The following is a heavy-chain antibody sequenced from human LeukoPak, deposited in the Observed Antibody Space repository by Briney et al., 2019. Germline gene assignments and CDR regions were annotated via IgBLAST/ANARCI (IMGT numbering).Heavy chain of an antibody. CDR2: IIPIFGTA. Sequence: GASVKVSCKASGYTFTSYGISWVRQAPGQGLEWMGGIIPIFGTANYAQKFQGRVTITADESTSTAYMELSSLRSEDTAVYYCARDGDGYDYWGQGTLVTVSS. J-gene: IGHJ4*02. D-gene: IGHD5-12*01. CDR1: GYTFTSYG. CDR3: ARDGDGYDY. V-gene: IGHV1-69*13.